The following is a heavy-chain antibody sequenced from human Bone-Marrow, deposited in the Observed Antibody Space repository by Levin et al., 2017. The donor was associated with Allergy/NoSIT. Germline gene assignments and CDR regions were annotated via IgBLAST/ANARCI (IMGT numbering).Heavy chain of an antibody. Sequence: PGGSLRLSCAASGFIVSNNYMSWVRQAPGKGLEWVSSIYYGGSTYYADSVKGRFTISRDNSKNTLYLQMSSLRVEDTAVYFCARSQDSSKSHDYWGQGTLVTVSS. CDR1: GFIVSNNY. CDR3: ARSQDSSKSHDY. D-gene: IGHD6-13*01. V-gene: IGHV3-53*01. J-gene: IGHJ4*02. CDR2: IYYGGST.